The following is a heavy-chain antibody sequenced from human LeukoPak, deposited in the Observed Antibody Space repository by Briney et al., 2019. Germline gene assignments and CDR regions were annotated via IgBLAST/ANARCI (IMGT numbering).Heavy chain of an antibody. V-gene: IGHV4-39*01. CDR1: GGSISSSSYY. J-gene: IGHJ4*02. D-gene: IGHD3-22*01. Sequence: PSETLSLTCTVSGGSISSSSYYWGWIRQPPGKGLEWIGSIYYSGSTYYNPSLKSRVTISVDTSKNQFSLKLSSVTAADTAVYYCARLHGRNYYDSSGYYYYFDYWGQGTLVTVSS. CDR2: IYYSGST. CDR3: ARLHGRNYYDSSGYYYYFDY.